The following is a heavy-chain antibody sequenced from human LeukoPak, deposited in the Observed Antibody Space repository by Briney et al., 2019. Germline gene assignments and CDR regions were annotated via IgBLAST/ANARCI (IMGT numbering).Heavy chain of an antibody. CDR2: INSDGSIT. CDR1: GFTFTTYW. CDR3: ARFTNPIYYDFWSGPIDYYYGMDV. D-gene: IGHD3-3*01. V-gene: IGHV3-74*01. Sequence: EPGGSLRLSCAASGFTFTTYWMHWVRHAPGKGLVWVSHINSDGSITSYADSVKGRFTISRDNAKNSLYLQMNSLRAEDTAVYYCARFTNPIYYDFWSGPIDYYYGMDVWGQGTTVTVSS. J-gene: IGHJ6*02.